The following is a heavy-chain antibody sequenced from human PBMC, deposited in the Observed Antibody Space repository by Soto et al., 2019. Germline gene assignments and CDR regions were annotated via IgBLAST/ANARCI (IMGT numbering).Heavy chain of an antibody. V-gene: IGHV3-30-3*01. D-gene: IGHD3-22*01. Sequence: QVQLVESGGGVVQPGRSLRLSCAASGFTFSSYAMHWVRQAPGKGLEWVAVISYDGSNKYYADSVKGRFTISRDNSKNTLYLQMNSLRAEDTAVYYCARDTYYDQYAFDIWGQGTMVTVSS. J-gene: IGHJ3*02. CDR2: ISYDGSNK. CDR3: ARDTYYDQYAFDI. CDR1: GFTFSSYA.